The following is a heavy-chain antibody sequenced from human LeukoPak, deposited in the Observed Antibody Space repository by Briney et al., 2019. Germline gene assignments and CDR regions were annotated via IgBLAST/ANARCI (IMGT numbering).Heavy chain of an antibody. V-gene: IGHV3-9*01. CDR3: SKGSGRFWTYFDH. CDR1: GFTFDDFA. D-gene: IGHD1-26*01. J-gene: IGHJ4*02. Sequence: PGGSLRLSCAASGFTFDDFAMHWVRQAPGKGLEWVAGISWSGGSIDYANSVRGRFIISRDNAENSLYLQMNSLRAEDTALYYCSKGSGRFWTYFDHWGQGALVTVSS. CDR2: ISWSGGSI.